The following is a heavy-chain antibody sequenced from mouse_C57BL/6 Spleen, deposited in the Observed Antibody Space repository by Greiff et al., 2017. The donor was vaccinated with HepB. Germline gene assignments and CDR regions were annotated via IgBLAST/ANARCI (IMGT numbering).Heavy chain of an antibody. CDR3: AREISNSYYYAMDY. Sequence: EVQVVESEGGLVQPGSSMKLSCTASGFTFSDYYMAWVRQVPEKGLEWVANINYDGSSTYYLDSLKSRFIISRDNAKNILYLQMSSLKSEDTATYYCAREISNSYYYAMDYWGQGTSVTVSS. CDR2: INYDGSST. J-gene: IGHJ4*01. V-gene: IGHV5-16*01. D-gene: IGHD2-5*01. CDR1: GFTFSDYY.